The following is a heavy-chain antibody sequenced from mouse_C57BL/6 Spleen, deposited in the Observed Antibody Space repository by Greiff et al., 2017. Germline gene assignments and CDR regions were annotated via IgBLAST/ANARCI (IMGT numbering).Heavy chain of an antibody. CDR3: ARHPHYYGRSYRYFDV. J-gene: IGHJ1*03. V-gene: IGHV5-6*01. CDR2: ISSGGGYT. Sequence: EVQRVESGGDLVKPGGSLKLSCAASGFTFSSYGMSWVRQTPGKRLEWVATISSGGGYTYYPDSVKGRFTSSRDNAKNTLYLQMSSLKSEDTAMYYCARHPHYYGRSYRYFDVWGTGTTVTVAS. D-gene: IGHD1-1*01. CDR1: GFTFSSYG.